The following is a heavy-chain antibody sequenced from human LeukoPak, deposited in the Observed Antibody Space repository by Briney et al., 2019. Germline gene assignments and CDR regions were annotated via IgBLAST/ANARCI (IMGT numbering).Heavy chain of an antibody. J-gene: IGHJ6*02. CDR3: ARHGEVGVVPPYYGMDV. CDR2: IDPSDSYT. V-gene: IGHV5-10-1*01. Sequence: GESLKISCKGSGYSFTSYWISWVRQMPGKGLEWMGRIDPSDSYTNYSPSFQGHVTISADKSISTAYLQWSSLKASDTAMYYCARHGEVGVVPPYYGMDVWGQGTTVTVSS. CDR1: GYSFTSYW. D-gene: IGHD3-10*01.